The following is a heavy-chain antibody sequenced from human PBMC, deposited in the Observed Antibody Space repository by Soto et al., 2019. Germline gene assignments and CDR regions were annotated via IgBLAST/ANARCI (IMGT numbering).Heavy chain of an antibody. D-gene: IGHD6-13*01. Sequence: QVQLVQSGAEVNKPGSSVKVSCKASGGTFSSYTISWVRQAPGQGLEWMGRIIPILGIANYAQKFQGRVTTTADKSTSTAYMELSSLRSEDTAVYYCARAPLAAAGTISVDYWGQGTLVTVSS. J-gene: IGHJ4*02. CDR2: IIPILGIA. CDR1: GGTFSSYT. V-gene: IGHV1-69*02. CDR3: ARAPLAAAGTISVDY.